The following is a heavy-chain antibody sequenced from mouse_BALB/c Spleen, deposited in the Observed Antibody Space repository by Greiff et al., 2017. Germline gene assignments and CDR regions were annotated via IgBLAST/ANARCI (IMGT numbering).Heavy chain of an antibody. Sequence: QVQLQQSGPELVRPGVSVKISCKGSGYTFTDYAMHWVKQSHAKSLEWIGVISTYSGNTNYNQKFKDKATLTADKSSSTAYMQLSSLTSEDSAVYYCARCGDPYAMDYWGQGTSVTVSS. V-gene: IGHV1-67*01. CDR2: ISTYSGNT. CDR1: GYTFTDYA. CDR3: ARCGDPYAMDY. J-gene: IGHJ4*01.